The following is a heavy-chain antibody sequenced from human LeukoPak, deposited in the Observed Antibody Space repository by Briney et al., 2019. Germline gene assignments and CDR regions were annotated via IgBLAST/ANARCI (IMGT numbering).Heavy chain of an antibody. D-gene: IGHD1-7*01. CDR3: AKRRGLELLYYYYMDV. V-gene: IGHV3-21*04. CDR2: ISSSSSYI. CDR1: GFTFSSYS. Sequence: GGSLRLSCAASGFTFSSYSMNWVRQAPGKGLEWVSSISSSSSYIYYADSVKGRFTISRDNSKNTLYLQMNSLRAEDTAVYYCAKRRGLELLYYYYMDVWGRGTTVTVSS. J-gene: IGHJ6*03.